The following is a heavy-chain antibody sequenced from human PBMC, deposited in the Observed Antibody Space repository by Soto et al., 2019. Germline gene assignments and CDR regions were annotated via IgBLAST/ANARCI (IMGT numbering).Heavy chain of an antibody. CDR1: GYTFTSYD. CDR2: MNPNSGNT. J-gene: IGHJ4*02. V-gene: IGHV1-8*01. CDR3: ATAQIYYGSGRNDY. Sequence: ASVKVSCKASGYTFTSYDINWVRQATGQGLEWMGWMNPNSGNTGYAQKFQGRVTMTRNTSISTAYMELSSLRSEDTAVYYCATAQIYYGSGRNDYWGQGTLVTVSS. D-gene: IGHD3-10*01.